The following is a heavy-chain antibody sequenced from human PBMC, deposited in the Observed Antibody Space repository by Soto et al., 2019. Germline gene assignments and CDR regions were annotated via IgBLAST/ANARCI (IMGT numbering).Heavy chain of an antibody. D-gene: IGHD3-16*01. V-gene: IGHV3-7*03. CDR2: IKADGSET. Sequence: EVQVVESGGGLVQPGGSLRLSCVASGFRFSTYWMSWVRQVPGTGLEWVANIKADGSETHYVDSVRGRFTISRDNAKTSLYLRVNSLRAEETAVYYCAKGGHIDFCGQGTLVTVSS. J-gene: IGHJ4*02. CDR1: GFRFSTYW. CDR3: AKGGHIDF.